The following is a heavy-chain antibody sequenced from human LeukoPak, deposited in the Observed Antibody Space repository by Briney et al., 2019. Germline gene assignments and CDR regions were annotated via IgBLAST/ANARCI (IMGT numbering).Heavy chain of an antibody. J-gene: IGHJ4*02. CDR1: GFTFSSYA. D-gene: IGHD3-22*01. V-gene: IGHV3-23*01. CDR3: AKDQYYYDSSGFDH. CDR2: ISGSGGST. Sequence: GGSLRLSCAASGFTFSSYAMNWVRQAPGKGLEWVSAISGSGGSTYYADSVKGRFTISRDNSKNTLYLQMNSLRAEDTAVYYCAKDQYYYDSSGFDHWGQGTLVTVSS.